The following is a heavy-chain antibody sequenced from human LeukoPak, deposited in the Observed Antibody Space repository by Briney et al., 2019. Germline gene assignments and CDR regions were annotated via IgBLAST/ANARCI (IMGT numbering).Heavy chain of an antibody. CDR3: AGLGSTVEGRIDP. V-gene: IGHV1-2*02. D-gene: IGHD5/OR15-5a*01. Sequence: ASVKVSCTASGYHFIGYHVHWVRQAPGQGLEWMGRISADSGDTNIAQKFQGRVTMTRDTSINTAYMELSRLTSDDTAVYYCAGLGSTVEGRIDPWGQGTPVTVSS. CDR1: GYHFIGYH. CDR2: ISADSGDT. J-gene: IGHJ5*02.